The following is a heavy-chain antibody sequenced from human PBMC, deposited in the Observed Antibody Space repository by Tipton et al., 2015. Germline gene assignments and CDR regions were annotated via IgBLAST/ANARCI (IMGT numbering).Heavy chain of an antibody. D-gene: IGHD3-16*01. CDR1: GGSISSYY. CDR3: ARGGRHLPTYGLDV. CDR2: IFYSGRT. Sequence: TLSLTCTVSGGSISSYYWSWIRQPPGKELEWIGYIFYSGRTNYNPSLKSRVTISVDTSKNQFSLKLSSVTAADTAVYYCARGGRHLPTYGLDVWGQGTTVTVSS. V-gene: IGHV4-59*01. J-gene: IGHJ6*02.